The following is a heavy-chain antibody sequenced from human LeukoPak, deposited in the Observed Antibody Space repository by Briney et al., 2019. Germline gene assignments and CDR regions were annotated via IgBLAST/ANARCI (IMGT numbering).Heavy chain of an antibody. CDR3: ARDPRHYDFWSGHTNYFDY. Sequence: SETLSLTCTVSGGSISSYYWSWIRQPPGKGLEWIGYIYYSGSTNYNPSLKSRVTISVDTSKNQFSLKLSSVTAADTAVYYCARDPRHYDFWSGHTNYFDYWGQGTLVTVSS. D-gene: IGHD3-3*01. J-gene: IGHJ4*02. CDR2: IYYSGST. CDR1: GGSISSYY. V-gene: IGHV4-59*01.